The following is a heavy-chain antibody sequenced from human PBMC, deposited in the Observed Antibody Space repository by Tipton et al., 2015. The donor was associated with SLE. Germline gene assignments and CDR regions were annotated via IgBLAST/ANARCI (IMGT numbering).Heavy chain of an antibody. V-gene: IGHV4-39*07. CDR3: ARAEMTTEGSVFCFYVDV. Sequence: TLSLTCIVSGDSISSSSYYWGWIRQPPGKGLEWVGTVDYTGNTFYNPSLKSRVTISVDTSKNQFSLNLSSVTAADTAVYYCARAEMTTEGSVFCFYVDVWGKGTTVTVSS. CDR2: VDYTGNT. D-gene: IGHD5-24*01. CDR1: GDSISSSSYY. J-gene: IGHJ6*03.